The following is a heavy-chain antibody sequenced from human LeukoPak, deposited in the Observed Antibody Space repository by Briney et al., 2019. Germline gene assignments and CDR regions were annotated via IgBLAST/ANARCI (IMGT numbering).Heavy chain of an antibody. Sequence: PGGSLRLSCAASGLTFSSYAMSWVRQAPGKGLEWVSAISGSGGSTYYADSVKGRFTISRDNSKNTLYLQMNSLRAEDTAVYYCAKDWNPAVLTPLDYWGQGTLVTVSS. V-gene: IGHV3-23*01. CDR2: ISGSGGST. CDR1: GLTFSSYA. CDR3: AKDWNPAVLTPLDY. D-gene: IGHD2-8*01. J-gene: IGHJ4*02.